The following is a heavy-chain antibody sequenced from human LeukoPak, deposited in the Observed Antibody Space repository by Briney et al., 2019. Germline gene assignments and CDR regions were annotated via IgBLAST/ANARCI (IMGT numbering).Heavy chain of an antibody. CDR2: IRYDGSNK. CDR1: GFTFSSYG. Sequence: GGSLRLSCAASGFTFSSYGMHWVRQAPGKGLEWVAFIRYDGSNKYYADSVKGRFTISRDNAKNSLYLQMNSLRAEDTALYYCASGGIYYGAAFDFWGQGSLVTVSA. CDR3: ASGGIYYGAAFDF. D-gene: IGHD1-26*01. V-gene: IGHV3-30*02. J-gene: IGHJ4*02.